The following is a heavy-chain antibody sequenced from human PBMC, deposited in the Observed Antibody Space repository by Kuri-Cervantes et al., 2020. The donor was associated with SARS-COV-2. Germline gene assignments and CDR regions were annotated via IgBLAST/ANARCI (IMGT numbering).Heavy chain of an antibody. CDR3: ARQLTGGFDMHAFDI. CDR1: GYGFTSYW. CDR2: IYPGDSDT. D-gene: IGHD7-27*01. Sequence: GESLKISCKGSGYGFTSYWIGWVRQMPGKGLEWMGIIYPGDSDTRYSPSFQGQVTISADKSISTAYLQWSSLKASDTAMYYCARQLTGGFDMHAFDIWGQGTMVTVSS. J-gene: IGHJ3*02. V-gene: IGHV5-51*01.